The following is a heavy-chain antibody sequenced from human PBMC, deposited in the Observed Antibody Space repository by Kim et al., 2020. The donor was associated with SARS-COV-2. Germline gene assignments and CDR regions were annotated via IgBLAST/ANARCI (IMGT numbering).Heavy chain of an antibody. V-gene: IGHV1-18*01. J-gene: IGHJ4*02. CDR3: ARGDRYCSGGSCVDY. D-gene: IGHD2-15*01. Sequence: QTLQGRVTMTTDTSTSTAYMELRSLRSDDTAVYYCARGDRYCSGGSCVDYWGQGTLVTVSS.